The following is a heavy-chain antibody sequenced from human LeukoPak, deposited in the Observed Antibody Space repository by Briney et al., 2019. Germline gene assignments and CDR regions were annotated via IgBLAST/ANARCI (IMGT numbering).Heavy chain of an antibody. V-gene: IGHV4-4*09. CDR2: IYTSGST. J-gene: IGHJ4*02. D-gene: IGHD6-19*01. CDR1: GGSISSYY. CDR3: ARHKFSSGSWYFDY. Sequence: PSETLSLTCTVSGGSISSYYWSWIRQPPGKGLEWIGYIYTSGSTNYNPSLKSRVTISVDTSKNQFSLKLSSVTAADTAVYYCARHKFSSGSWYFDYWGQGTLVTVSS.